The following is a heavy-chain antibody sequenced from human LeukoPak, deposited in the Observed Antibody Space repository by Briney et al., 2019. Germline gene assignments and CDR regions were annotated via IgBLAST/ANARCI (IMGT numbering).Heavy chain of an antibody. CDR2: IRYDGSNK. J-gene: IGHJ4*02. V-gene: IGHV3-30*02. D-gene: IGHD2-2*01. Sequence: GGSLRLSCAASGFTFSNYGMHWVRQAPGKGLEWVAFIRYDGSNKYYADSVKGRFTISRDNSKNTLYLQMNSLRAEDTAVYYCAKGRIVVVPAASDYWGQGTLVTVSS. CDR1: GFTFSNYG. CDR3: AKGRIVVVPAASDY.